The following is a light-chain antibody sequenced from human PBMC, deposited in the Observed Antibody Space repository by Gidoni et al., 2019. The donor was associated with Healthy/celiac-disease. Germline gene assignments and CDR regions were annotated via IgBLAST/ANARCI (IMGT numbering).Light chain of an antibody. J-gene: IGLJ2*01. CDR2: GKN. CDR3: HSRDSGGNRLPVV. V-gene: IGLV3-19*01. Sequence: SSELTQDPAVSVALGQTVRITCQGDSLRNFYANWYQQKPGQAPVLVIYGKNNRPSGIPDRFSGSSSGNAASLTITGAQAEDEADYYCHSRDSGGNRLPVVFGGGTKVTVL. CDR1: SLRNFY.